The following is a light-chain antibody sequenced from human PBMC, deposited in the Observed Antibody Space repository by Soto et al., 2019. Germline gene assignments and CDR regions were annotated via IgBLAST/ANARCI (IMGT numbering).Light chain of an antibody. CDR3: QTWGTGIGV. V-gene: IGLV4-69*01. Sequence: QPVLTQSPSASASLGASVKITCTLSSGHSSYAIAWHQQQSEKGPRYLMKVNSDGSHNKGDGIPDRFSGSSSGAERYLTISSLQSEDEADYYCQTWGTGIGVFGGGTKVTVL. J-gene: IGLJ2*01. CDR1: SGHSSYA. CDR2: VNSDGSH.